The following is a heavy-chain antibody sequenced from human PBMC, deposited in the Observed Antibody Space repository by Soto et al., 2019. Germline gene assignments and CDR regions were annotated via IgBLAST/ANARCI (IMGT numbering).Heavy chain of an antibody. Sequence: SETLSLTCVVSGGSFSTYYYNWIRQSPGKGLEWIGEINHSGNNNYSPSLKSRVTMSLDTSKNQFSLKLTSVTAADTAIYYCATRITVFGLLIPPFDPWGQGTQVTVSS. CDR1: GGSFSTYY. CDR2: INHSGNN. J-gene: IGHJ5*02. D-gene: IGHD3-3*01. V-gene: IGHV4-34*01. CDR3: ATRITVFGLLIPPFDP.